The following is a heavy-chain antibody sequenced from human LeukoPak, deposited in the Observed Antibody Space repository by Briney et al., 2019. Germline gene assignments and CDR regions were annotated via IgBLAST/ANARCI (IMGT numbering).Heavy chain of an antibody. CDR2: IYYSGST. V-gene: IGHV4-39*01. J-gene: IGHJ4*02. Sequence: SETLSLTCTVSGGSISSSSDYWGWIRQPPGKGLEWIGSIYYSGSTYYNPSLKSRVTISVDTSKNQFSLKLSSVTTADTAVYCCARHKGYFDYWGQGTLVTASS. CDR1: GGSISSSSDY. CDR3: ARHKGYFDY.